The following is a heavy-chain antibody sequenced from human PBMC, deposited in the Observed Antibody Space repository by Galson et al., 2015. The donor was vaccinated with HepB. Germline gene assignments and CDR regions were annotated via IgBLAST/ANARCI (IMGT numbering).Heavy chain of an antibody. V-gene: IGHV3-74*01. CDR3: ARVRSSWRGGYYFDY. Sequence: SLRLSCAASGFTFSSYWMHWVRQAPGKGLVWVSRINSDGSSTSYADSVKGRFTISRDNAKNTLYLQMNSLRAEDTAVYYCARVRSSWRGGYYFDYWGQGTLVTVSS. J-gene: IGHJ4*02. CDR1: GFTFSSYW. CDR2: INSDGSST. D-gene: IGHD6-13*01.